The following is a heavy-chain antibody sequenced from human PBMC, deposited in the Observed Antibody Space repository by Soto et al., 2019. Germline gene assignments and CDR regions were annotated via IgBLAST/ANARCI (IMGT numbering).Heavy chain of an antibody. D-gene: IGHD6-13*01. V-gene: IGHV6-1*01. Sequence: QTLSLTCAISGDSVSNSSAAWNWIRQSPSRGLEWLGRTYYRSKWYNDYALSVKSRITINPDTSKNQFSLQLNSVTPEDTAVYYCARDLFVRAAPDPSPFDYWGQGTPVTVSS. CDR3: ARDLFVRAAPDPSPFDY. CDR2: TYYRSKWYN. CDR1: GDSVSNSSAA. J-gene: IGHJ4*02.